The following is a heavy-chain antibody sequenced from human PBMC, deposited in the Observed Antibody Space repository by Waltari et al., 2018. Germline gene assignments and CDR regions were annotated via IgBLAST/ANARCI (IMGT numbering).Heavy chain of an antibody. Sequence: EVQLLESGGGLVQPGGSLRLSCEASGFKFSSYGMSWVRQAPGKGVEWVSVISDSGGTKYYADSVKGRFTISRDNSKNTLQMQMNSLTAEDTAVYYCVKGALSAKKFDGWGQGILVTVSS. J-gene: IGHJ4*02. CDR2: ISDSGGTK. CDR3: VKGALSAKKFDG. D-gene: IGHD6-19*01. V-gene: IGHV3-23*01. CDR1: GFKFSSYG.